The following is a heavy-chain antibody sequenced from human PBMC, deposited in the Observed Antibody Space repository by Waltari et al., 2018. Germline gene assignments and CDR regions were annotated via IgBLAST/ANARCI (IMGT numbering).Heavy chain of an antibody. J-gene: IGHJ6*02. CDR3: SRSLDV. CDR2: INQDGSEK. V-gene: IGHV3-7*01. Sequence: EVQLVESGGGLVQPGESLRLSCAVSGFPLGNYWMDWVRQAPGKGLEWVVNINQDGSEKYYVDSVKGRCTISRDNAKNSLYLQMNSLRADDTAVYYCSRSLDVWGQGTTVTVSS. CDR1: GFPLGNYW.